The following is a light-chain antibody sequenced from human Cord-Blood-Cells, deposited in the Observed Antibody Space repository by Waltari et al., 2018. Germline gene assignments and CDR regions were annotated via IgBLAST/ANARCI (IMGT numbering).Light chain of an antibody. CDR1: QSISSW. Sequence: DIQMTQSPSTLSASVGDRVTITCRASQSISSWLAWYQQKPGKAPKLLIYDASSLESGVPSRCSGSGSGTEFTLTISSLQPDDFATYYSQQYNSYSPYTFGQGTKLEIK. J-gene: IGKJ2*01. CDR2: DAS. CDR3: QQYNSYSPYT. V-gene: IGKV1-5*01.